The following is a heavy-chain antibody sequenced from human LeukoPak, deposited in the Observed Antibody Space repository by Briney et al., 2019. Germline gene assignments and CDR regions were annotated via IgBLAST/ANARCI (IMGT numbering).Heavy chain of an antibody. D-gene: IGHD3-9*01. CDR2: ISGGGDST. Sequence: PGGSLRLSCEASGFTFSNYAMSWVRQAPGKGLEWVSSISGGGDSTFYADSVKGRLSVSRDNSKNTLYLQMNSLRAEDTAIYYCAKDFGHEILTGSPYRRAFDIWGQGTMVTVSS. CDR1: GFTFSNYA. CDR3: AKDFGHEILTGSPYRRAFDI. J-gene: IGHJ3*02. V-gene: IGHV3-23*01.